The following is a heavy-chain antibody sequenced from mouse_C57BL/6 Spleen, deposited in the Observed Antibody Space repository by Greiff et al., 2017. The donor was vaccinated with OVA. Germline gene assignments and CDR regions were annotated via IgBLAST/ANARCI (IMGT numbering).Heavy chain of an antibody. CDR1: GYTFTSYW. D-gene: IGHD2-1*01. V-gene: IGHV1-69*01. CDR3: ARRIYSGTSYAMDY. J-gene: IGHJ4*01. CDR2: IDPSDSYT. Sequence: VQLQQPGAELVMPGASVKLSCKASGYTFTSYWMHWVKQRPGQGLEWIGEIDPSDSYTNYNQKFKGKSTLTVDKSSSTAYMQISSLTSEDSAVYYCARRIYSGTSYAMDYWGQGTSVTVSS.